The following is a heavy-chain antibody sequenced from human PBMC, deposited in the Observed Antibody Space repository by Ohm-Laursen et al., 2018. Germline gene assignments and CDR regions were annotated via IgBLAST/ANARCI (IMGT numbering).Heavy chain of an antibody. CDR2: IKQDGSEK. Sequence: ETLSLTCAVYGGSFSGYYWNWVRQAPGKGLEWVANIKQDGSEKYYVDSVKGRFTISRDNAKNSLYLQMNSLRAEDTAVYYCADGGVGYWGQGTLVTVSS. D-gene: IGHD3-10*01. J-gene: IGHJ4*02. CDR3: ADGGVGY. V-gene: IGHV3-7*01. CDR1: GGSFSGYY.